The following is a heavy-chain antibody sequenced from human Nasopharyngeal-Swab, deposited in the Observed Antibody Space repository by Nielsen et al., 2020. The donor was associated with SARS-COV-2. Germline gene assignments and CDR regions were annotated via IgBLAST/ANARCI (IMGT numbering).Heavy chain of an antibody. Sequence: GSLRLSCAASGFAFSNHGMHWVRQAPGKGLEWVGVISYEGSSIHYEDSLKGRFTISRDNFRNTVNLQMSALRLEDTAVYFCVRDVSYASGSAYNFDHWGRGTLVTVSS. V-gene: IGHV3-30*03. CDR3: VRDVSYASGSAYNFDH. D-gene: IGHD3-10*01. J-gene: IGHJ4*02. CDR2: ISYEGSSI. CDR1: GFAFSNHG.